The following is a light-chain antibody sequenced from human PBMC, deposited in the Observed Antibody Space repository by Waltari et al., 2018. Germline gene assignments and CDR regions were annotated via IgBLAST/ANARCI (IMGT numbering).Light chain of an antibody. CDR2: ESS. CDR3: CSYAGSTTFYV. Sequence: APTLPAHVSRSPGQSITISGTGTNRGVGSYNLVSWYQQHPGKAPKLMIYESSERPSGVSNRFSGSKSGNTASLTISGVQAEDEADYYCCSYAGSTTFYVFGTGTKVTVL. V-gene: IGLV2-23*01. J-gene: IGLJ1*01. CDR1: NRGVGSYNL.